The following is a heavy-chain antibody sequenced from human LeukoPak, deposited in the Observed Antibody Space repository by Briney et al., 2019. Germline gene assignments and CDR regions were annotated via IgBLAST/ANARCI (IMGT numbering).Heavy chain of an antibody. D-gene: IGHD3-22*01. Sequence: QPGRSLRLSCAASGFTFTHYAMHWVRQTPGKGLEWVAVIFYDGTIQYYSDSVRGRLIVSRDNPKNTLYLQMNSLRAEDTAVYYCARDPRGPAGYDSPARDTFDYWGQGTLVTVSS. CDR3: ARDPRGPAGYDSPARDTFDY. CDR1: GFTFTHYA. V-gene: IGHV3-30*03. J-gene: IGHJ4*02. CDR2: IFYDGTIQ.